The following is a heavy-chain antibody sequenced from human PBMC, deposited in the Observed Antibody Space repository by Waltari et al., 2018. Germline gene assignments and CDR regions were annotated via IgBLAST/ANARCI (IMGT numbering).Heavy chain of an antibody. CDR1: GGSISSGSYY. CDR2: MYTSGSA. D-gene: IGHD6-25*01. Sequence: QVQLQESGPGLVKPSQTLSLPCTVSGGSISSGSYYWSWIRQSAGKGLEWIGRMYTSGSANYSPSLKGRVTISVDTSKSQFSLKLSSVTAADTAVYYCAREGIYSSATDARFDPWGQGTLVTGSS. V-gene: IGHV4-61*02. J-gene: IGHJ5*02. CDR3: AREGIYSSATDARFDP.